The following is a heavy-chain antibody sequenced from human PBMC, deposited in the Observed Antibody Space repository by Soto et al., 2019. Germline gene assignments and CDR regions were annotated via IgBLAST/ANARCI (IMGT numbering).Heavy chain of an antibody. CDR3: ARGGVYGGDHYYTAMDV. J-gene: IGHJ6*02. V-gene: IGHV3-33*01. CDR2: IWYDGSKK. Sequence: PGGSLRLSCAASGFPFNSYSMHWVRQAPGKGLEWVAEIWYDGSKKYYADSVKGRFTISRDNSKNMVYLQMNDLRADDSAVYYCARGGVYGGDHYYTAMDVWGQGTTVTVSS. CDR1: GFPFNSYS. D-gene: IGHD3-3*01.